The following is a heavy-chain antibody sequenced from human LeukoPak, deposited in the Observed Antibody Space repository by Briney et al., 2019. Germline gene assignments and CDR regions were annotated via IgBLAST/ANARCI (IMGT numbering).Heavy chain of an antibody. Sequence: GRSLRLSCAASGFTFSRFGMRWVRQAPGKGLEWVAVIWYDGRNKYYADSVKGRFTISRDNSKNTLYLQMNSLRAEDTAVYYCARDRKNEWLLRYDAFDIWGQGTMVTVSS. D-gene: IGHD3-22*01. J-gene: IGHJ3*02. CDR2: IWYDGRNK. V-gene: IGHV3-33*01. CDR3: ARDRKNEWLLRYDAFDI. CDR1: GFTFSRFG.